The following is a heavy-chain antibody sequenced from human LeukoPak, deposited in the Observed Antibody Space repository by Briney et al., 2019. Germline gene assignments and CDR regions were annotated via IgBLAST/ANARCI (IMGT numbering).Heavy chain of an antibody. Sequence: PGGSLRLSCAASGFTLGAFAMHWVRQAPGKGPEWVSLIDRDGRKTYYADSVKGRFTISRDNSKNSLYLQMTSLRTEDTALYYCATWAFYHSLDVWGQGPRSPSP. CDR2: IDRDGRKT. D-gene: IGHD1-26*01. J-gene: IGHJ6*02. V-gene: IGHV3-43*02. CDR1: GFTLGAFA. CDR3: ATWAFYHSLDV.